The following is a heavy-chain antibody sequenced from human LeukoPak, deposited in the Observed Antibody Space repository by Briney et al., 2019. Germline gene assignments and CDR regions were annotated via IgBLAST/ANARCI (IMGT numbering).Heavy chain of an antibody. D-gene: IGHD3-22*01. V-gene: IGHV4-34*01. J-gene: IGHJ4*02. CDR1: GGSFSGYY. Sequence: PSETLSLTCAVYGGSFSGYYWSWIRQPPGKGLEWIGEINHSGSTNYNPSLKSRVTISVDTSKNQFSLKLSSVTAADTAVYYCARGGWYYYDSSGYFFDDWGQGTLVTVSS. CDR3: ARGGWYYYDSSGYFFDD. CDR2: INHSGST.